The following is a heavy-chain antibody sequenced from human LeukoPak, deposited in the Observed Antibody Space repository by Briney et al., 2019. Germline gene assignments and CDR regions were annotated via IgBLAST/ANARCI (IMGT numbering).Heavy chain of an antibody. V-gene: IGHV4-4*07. CDR3: AREGREYDYVWGSYRRGSDY. CDR1: GGSISGYY. D-gene: IGHD3-16*02. CDR2: IYTSGST. J-gene: IGHJ4*02. Sequence: SETLSRTCTVSGGSISGYYWSWIRQPAGKGLEWIGGIYTSGSTNYNPSLKSRVTMSVDTSKNQFSLKLSSVTAADTAVYYCAREGREYDYVWGSYRRGSDYWGQGTLVTVSS.